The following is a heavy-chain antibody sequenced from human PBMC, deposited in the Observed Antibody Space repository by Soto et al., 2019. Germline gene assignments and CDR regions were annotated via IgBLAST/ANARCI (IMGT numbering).Heavy chain of an antibody. V-gene: IGHV4-4*07. D-gene: IGHD6-13*01. Sequence: SETLSLTCTVSGASMNSYHWSWIRQPAGKGLEWIGHIHSSGSTNYNPSLKSRVTMSVDTSKNQFSLRLMSLTAADTAVYYCARDQGVAAAGITWFDPWGQGSMVTVYS. CDR2: IHSSGST. CDR3: ARDQGVAAAGITWFDP. CDR1: GASMNSYH. J-gene: IGHJ5*02.